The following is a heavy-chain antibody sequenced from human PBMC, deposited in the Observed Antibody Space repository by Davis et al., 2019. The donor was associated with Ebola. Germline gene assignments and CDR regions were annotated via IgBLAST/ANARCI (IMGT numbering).Heavy chain of an antibody. V-gene: IGHV4-39*01. CDR2: IYYSGST. Sequence: SETLSLTCTVSGGSISSSSYYWGWIRQPPGKGLEWIGSIYYSGSTYYNPSLKSRATISVDTSKNQFSLKLSSVTAADTAVYYCARRYYSLYYYYGMDVWGQGTTVTVSS. CDR3: ARRYYSLYYYYGMDV. J-gene: IGHJ6*02. CDR1: GGSISSSSYY. D-gene: IGHD1-26*01.